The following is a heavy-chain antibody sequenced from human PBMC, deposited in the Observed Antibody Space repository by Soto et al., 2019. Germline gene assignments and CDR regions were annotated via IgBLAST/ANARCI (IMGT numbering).Heavy chain of an antibody. CDR3: VQSRCGGDCLQSYSSHSYYGLDV. CDR1: GLSLSTTGVG. CDR2: IYWDDDK. D-gene: IGHD2-21*02. Sequence: SGPTLVNPTQTLTLACTFSGLSLSTTGVGVGWIRQPPGKALEWLALIYWDDDKRYSPSLKSRLTITKDTSKNQVVLTMTNMDPVDTATYYCVQSRCGGDCLQSYSSHSYYGLDVWGQGTTVTVSS. V-gene: IGHV2-5*02. J-gene: IGHJ6*02.